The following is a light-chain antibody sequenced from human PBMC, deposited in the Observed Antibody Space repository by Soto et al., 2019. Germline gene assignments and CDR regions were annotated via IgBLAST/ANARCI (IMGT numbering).Light chain of an antibody. Sequence: QSALTQPRSVSGSPGQSVAISCTGTSTDVGGYNYVSWYQQHPGKAPKLMIFDVHRRPSGVPDRFSGSKSGNTASLTISRHQSEDEADYYCSSYADIYTYVFGSGTKVTVL. CDR3: SSYADIYTYV. CDR1: STDVGGYNY. CDR2: DVH. V-gene: IGLV2-11*01. J-gene: IGLJ1*01.